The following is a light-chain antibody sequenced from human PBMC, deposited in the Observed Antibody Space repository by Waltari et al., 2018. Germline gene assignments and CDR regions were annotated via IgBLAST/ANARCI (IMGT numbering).Light chain of an antibody. J-gene: IGKJ1*01. CDR1: QSISTW. CDR3: QQYNSFPWT. CDR2: KAS. V-gene: IGKV1-5*03. Sequence: DIQMALSPSTLSASVGDRVTITCRASQSISTWLAWYQQKPGKAPNLLIYKASALETGVPSRFSGSGSATDFTLTISGLQPDDFATYFCQQYNSFPWTFGQGTKVEIK.